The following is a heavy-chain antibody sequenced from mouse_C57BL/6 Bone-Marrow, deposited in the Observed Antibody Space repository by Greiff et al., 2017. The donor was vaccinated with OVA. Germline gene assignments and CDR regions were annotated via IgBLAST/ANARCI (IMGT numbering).Heavy chain of an antibody. CDR1: GFSLTSYG. CDR3: ARRYSNRFYYAMDY. CDR2: IWSGGST. V-gene: IGHV2-2*01. D-gene: IGHD2-5*01. J-gene: IGHJ4*01. Sequence: VKLMESGPGLVQPSQSLSITCTVSGFSLTSYGVHWVRQSPGKGLEWLGVIWSGGSTDYNAAFISRLSISKDNSKSQVFFKMNSLQADDTAIYYCARRYSNRFYYAMDYWGQGTSVTVSS.